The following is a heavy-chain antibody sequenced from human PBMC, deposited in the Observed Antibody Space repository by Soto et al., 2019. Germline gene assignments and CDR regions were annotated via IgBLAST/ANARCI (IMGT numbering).Heavy chain of an antibody. V-gene: IGHV3-30*18. CDR1: GFTFSSYG. D-gene: IGHD6-13*01. CDR2: ISYDGSNK. J-gene: IGHJ4*02. Sequence: QVQLVESGGGVVQPGRSRRLSCAASGFTFSSYGMHWFRQAPGQGLEWVAVISYDGSNKYYADSVKGRFTISRDNSKNTMYLQMNSLRAEDTAVYYCANGIAAAGTSDYWGQGTRVTVS. CDR3: ANGIAAAGTSDY.